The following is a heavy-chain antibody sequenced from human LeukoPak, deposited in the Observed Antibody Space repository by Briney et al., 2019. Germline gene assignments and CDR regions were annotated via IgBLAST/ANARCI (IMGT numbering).Heavy chain of an antibody. CDR1: GGSISNYY. Sequence: SASVSLTCTVSGGSISNYYWSWIRQPPGKGLEWIAYIYYNGNTNHNPSLKSRVTISVDTSKNQFSLKLSSVTAADTAVYYCAREYRRGDSYGIDYWGQGTLVTVSS. CDR3: AREYRRGDSYGIDY. V-gene: IGHV4-59*01. J-gene: IGHJ4*02. CDR2: IYYNGNT. D-gene: IGHD5-18*01.